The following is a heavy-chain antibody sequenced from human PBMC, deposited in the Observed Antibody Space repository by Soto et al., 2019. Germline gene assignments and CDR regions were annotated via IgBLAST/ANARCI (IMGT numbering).Heavy chain of an antibody. D-gene: IGHD1-1*01. V-gene: IGHV3-7*01. J-gene: IGHJ4*02. CDR1: GFTFSSYW. Sequence: PXASLRLSCAASGFTFSSYWINGVRQAPGKGLEWVANINQDGNEDNLLDSVKGRFTISRDNAKNSLFLQMNSLRVDDTAVYYCARTGDGHHDFLDYWGQGALVTVSS. CDR2: INQDGNED. CDR3: ARTGDGHHDFLDY.